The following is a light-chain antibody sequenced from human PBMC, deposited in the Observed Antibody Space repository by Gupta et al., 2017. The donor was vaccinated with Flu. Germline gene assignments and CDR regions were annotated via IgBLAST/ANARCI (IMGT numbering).Light chain of an antibody. CDR3: GQAKQFPIT. V-gene: IGKV2-24*01. CDR2: KTS. J-gene: IGKJ4*01. CDR1: QSLVHSDGNTY. Sequence: DIVMTQTPLSSPVTLGQPASISCRSSQSLVHSDGNTYLSWIQQRPGQPQRLLIYKTSNRGSGIPDRFSGSRAGTXITLKIXRGEAEDVGVYYCGQAKQFPITFGXGTKVEIK.